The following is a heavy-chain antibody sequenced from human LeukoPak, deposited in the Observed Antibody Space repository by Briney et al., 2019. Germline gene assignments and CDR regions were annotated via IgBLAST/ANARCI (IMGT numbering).Heavy chain of an antibody. CDR3: ARRWAFNWFDP. Sequence: PSETLSLTCAVYGGSFSGYYWSWIRQPPGKGLEWIGEINHSGSTNYNPSLKSRVTISVDTSKNQFSLKLSSVTAADTAVYYCARRWAFNWFDPWGQGTLVTVSS. CDR2: INHSGST. CDR1: GGSFSGYY. J-gene: IGHJ5*02. D-gene: IGHD1-26*01. V-gene: IGHV4-34*01.